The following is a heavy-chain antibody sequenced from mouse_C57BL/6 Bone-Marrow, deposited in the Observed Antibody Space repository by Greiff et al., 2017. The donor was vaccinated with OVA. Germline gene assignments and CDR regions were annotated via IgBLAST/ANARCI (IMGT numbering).Heavy chain of an antibody. CDR1: GYTFTSYW. D-gene: IGHD2-3*01. CDR3: ARLRWLLRLDY. CDR2: IDPSDSYT. V-gene: IGHV1-59*01. J-gene: IGHJ2*01. Sequence: QVQLQQPGAELVRPGTSVKLSCKASGYTFTSYWMHWVKQRPGQGLEWIGVIDPSDSYTNYNQKFKGKATLTVDTSSRTASMQHSSLTSEDSAVYYCARLRWLLRLDYWGQGTTRTVSS.